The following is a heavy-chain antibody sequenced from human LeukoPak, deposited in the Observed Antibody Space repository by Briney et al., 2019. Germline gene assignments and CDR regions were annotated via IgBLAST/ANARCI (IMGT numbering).Heavy chain of an antibody. V-gene: IGHV1-69*06. D-gene: IGHD2-8*01. J-gene: IGHJ3*01. CDR3: ASYCSNGVCYRGHAFDV. CDR1: GDTFSIYA. CDR2: IIPTLGTA. Sequence: GSSVKVSFKASGDTFSIYAISWVRQAPGQGLECMGGIIPTLGTADYAQKFQGRVTITADKSTSTAYMELSSLRSEDTAVYYCASYCSNGVCYRGHAFDVWGQGTMVTVSS.